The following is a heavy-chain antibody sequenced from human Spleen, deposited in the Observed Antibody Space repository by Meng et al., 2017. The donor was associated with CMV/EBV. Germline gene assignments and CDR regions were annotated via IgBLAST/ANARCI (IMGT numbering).Heavy chain of an antibody. J-gene: IGHJ3*02. CDR2: INSDGSST. CDR1: GFTFSSYW. D-gene: IGHD2/OR15-2a*01. Sequence: GGSLRLSCAASGFTFSSYWMHWVRQAPGKGLVWVSRINSDGSSTSYADSVKGRFTISRDNAKNTLFLQMNSLRAEDTAVYYCTRGHLQYYAASDIWGRGTMVTVSS. V-gene: IGHV3-74*01. CDR3: TRGHLQYYAASDI.